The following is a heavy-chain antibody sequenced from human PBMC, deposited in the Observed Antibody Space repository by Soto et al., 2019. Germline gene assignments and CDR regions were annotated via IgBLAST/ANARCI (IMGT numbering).Heavy chain of an antibody. CDR3: AGLLWFGEPLYYYYGMDV. CDR1: GFTFSSYS. D-gene: IGHD3-10*01. Sequence: PGGSLRLSCAASGFTFSSYSMNWVRQAPGKGLEWVSSISSSSSYIYYADSVKGRFTISRDNAKNSLYLQMNSLRAEDTAVYYCAGLLWFGEPLYYYYGMDVWGQGTTVTVSS. J-gene: IGHJ6*02. V-gene: IGHV3-21*01. CDR2: ISSSSSYI.